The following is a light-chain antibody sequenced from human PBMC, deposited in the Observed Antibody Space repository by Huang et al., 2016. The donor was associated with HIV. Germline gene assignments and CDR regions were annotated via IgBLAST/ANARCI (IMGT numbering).Light chain of an antibody. CDR2: DTY. J-gene: IGKJ4*01. Sequence: DIQMTQSPSSLYASVGDGVTITCQASQDISHYLNWYQQKSGKAPKLLIFDTYNLKTGVPSRFSGSGSGTDFTFTISSLQPEDIATYYCQQYENLPLTFGGGTKVEIK. V-gene: IGKV1-33*01. CDR3: QQYENLPLT. CDR1: QDISHY.